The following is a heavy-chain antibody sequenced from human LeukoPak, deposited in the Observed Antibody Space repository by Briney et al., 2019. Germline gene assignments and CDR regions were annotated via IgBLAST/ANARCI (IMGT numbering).Heavy chain of an antibody. Sequence: GGSLRLSCAASGFTFSSYAMHWVRQAPGKGLEWVAVISYDGSNKYYADSVKGRFTISRDNSKNTLYLQMNSLRAEDTAVYYCARDNIAAVDYWGQGTLVTVSS. CDR3: ARDNIAAVDY. CDR2: ISYDGSNK. V-gene: IGHV3-30*04. D-gene: IGHD6-13*01. J-gene: IGHJ4*02. CDR1: GFTFSSYA.